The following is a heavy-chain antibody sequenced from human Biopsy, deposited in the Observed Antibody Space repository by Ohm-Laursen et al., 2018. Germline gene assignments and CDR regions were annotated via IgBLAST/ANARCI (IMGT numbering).Heavy chain of an antibody. CDR3: ASRPNCGGDCSSGFDY. J-gene: IGHJ4*02. CDR1: GFTFNNYG. V-gene: IGHV3-30*03. CDR2: IFYDGSNT. Sequence: RSLRLSCAASGFTFNNYGMQWVRQAPGKGLEWVAFIFYDGSNTYYADSVKGRFTISRDNSRDTLYLQMSSLRAEDTAVYYCASRPNCGGDCSSGFDYWGQGTLVTVSS. D-gene: IGHD2-21*02.